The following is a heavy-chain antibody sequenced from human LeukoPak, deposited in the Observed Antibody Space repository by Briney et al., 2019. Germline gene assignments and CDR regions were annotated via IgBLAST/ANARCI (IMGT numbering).Heavy chain of an antibody. J-gene: IGHJ4*02. CDR2: INHSGST. V-gene: IGHV4-34*01. Sequence: KPSETVSLTCGVYGGSFSGYYWSWILQPPGKGLEWIGEINHSGSTNYNPSLKSRVTISVDTCKNQFSLKLSSVTAADTAVYYCARGRGTYYYDSSGYGSYWGQGTLVTVSS. CDR3: ARGRGTYYYDSSGYGSY. CDR1: GGSFSGYY. D-gene: IGHD3-22*01.